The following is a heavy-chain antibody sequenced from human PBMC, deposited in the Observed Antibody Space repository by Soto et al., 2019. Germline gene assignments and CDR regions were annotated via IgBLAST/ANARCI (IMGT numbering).Heavy chain of an antibody. CDR2: IYNGGSI. CDR3: ARSITP. D-gene: IGHD3-10*01. V-gene: IGHV4-30-4*01. J-gene: IGHJ5*02. Sequence: SETLSLTCTVYGGSISNVHYFWSWLRQSPDKGLEWIGHIYNGGSIYNNPSLESRLTISVDTSKNQFSLDLSSVTAADTAVYYCARSITPWGQGTLVTVSS. CDR1: GGSISNVHYF.